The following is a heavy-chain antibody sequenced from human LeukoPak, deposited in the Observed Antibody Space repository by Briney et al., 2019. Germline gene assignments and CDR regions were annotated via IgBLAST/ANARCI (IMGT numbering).Heavy chain of an antibody. Sequence: GGSLRLSCVASAFTFNNYWMHWVRQAPGKGLEWVSSISSSSSYIYYADSVKGRFTISRDNAKNSLYLQMNSLRAEDTAVYYCARDHAGYSGLDYWGQGTLVTVSS. D-gene: IGHD5-12*01. CDR3: ARDHAGYSGLDY. J-gene: IGHJ4*02. CDR1: AFTFNNYW. CDR2: ISSSSSYI. V-gene: IGHV3-21*01.